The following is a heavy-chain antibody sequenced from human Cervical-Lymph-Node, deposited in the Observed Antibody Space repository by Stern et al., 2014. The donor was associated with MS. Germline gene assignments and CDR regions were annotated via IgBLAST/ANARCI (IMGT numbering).Heavy chain of an antibody. V-gene: IGHV1-18*04. CDR1: GYTFTSYG. Sequence: QVQLVQSGAEVKKPGASVKVSCKASGYTFTSYGISWVRQAPGQGLEWMGWITAYNGNTNYAQKLQGRVTMTTDTSTSTAYMELRSLRSDDTAVYYCARDSGVVGATTTGNWFDPWGQGTLVTVSS. CDR3: ARDSGVVGATTTGNWFDP. CDR2: ITAYNGNT. J-gene: IGHJ5*02. D-gene: IGHD1-26*01.